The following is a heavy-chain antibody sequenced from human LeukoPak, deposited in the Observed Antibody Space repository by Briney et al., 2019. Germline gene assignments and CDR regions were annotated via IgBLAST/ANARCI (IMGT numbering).Heavy chain of an antibody. CDR1: GFTFSNDW. CDR2: IKRDGSEK. J-gene: IGHJ4*02. V-gene: IGHV3-7*03. Sequence: GGFLRLSCAASGFTFSNDWMTWVRQAPGKGLEWVANIKRDGSEKYYVDSVKGRFTISRDNAKNSVYLQMNNLRAEDTAVYYCARPFRHWGQGTLVTVSS. CDR3: ARPFRH.